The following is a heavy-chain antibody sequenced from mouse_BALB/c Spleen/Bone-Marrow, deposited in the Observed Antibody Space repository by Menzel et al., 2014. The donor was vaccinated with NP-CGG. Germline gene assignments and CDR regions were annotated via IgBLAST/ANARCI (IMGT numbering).Heavy chain of an antibody. CDR3: ARQGYYGSSYWFFDV. CDR2: ISDGGGST. CDR1: GFTFSDYY. Sequence: EVKLMESGGVLVQPGGSLKLSCATSGFTFSDYYMYWVRQTPEKRLEWVAHISDGGGSTYYPDTVKGRFTISRDNAKNTLYLQMSRLKSEDTAMYYCARQGYYGSSYWFFDVWAQGPRSPSPQ. V-gene: IGHV5-12*02. J-gene: IGHJ1*01. D-gene: IGHD1-1*01.